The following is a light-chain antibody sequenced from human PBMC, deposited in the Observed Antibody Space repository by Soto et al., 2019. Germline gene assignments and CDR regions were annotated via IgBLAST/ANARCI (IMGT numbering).Light chain of an antibody. Sequence: EIVLTQSPGTPSLSPGERAALSCRASQSVSRSYLAWYQQKPGQAPRLLIYGASIRATGIPDRFSGSGSGTDFTLTINRLEPEDFAVYYCQQYGTSPPWTFGQGTKVEIK. CDR2: GAS. J-gene: IGKJ1*01. CDR3: QQYGTSPPWT. V-gene: IGKV3-20*01. CDR1: QSVSRSY.